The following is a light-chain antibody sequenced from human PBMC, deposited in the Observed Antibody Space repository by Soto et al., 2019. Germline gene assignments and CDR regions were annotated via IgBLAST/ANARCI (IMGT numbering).Light chain of an antibody. V-gene: IGKV1-12*01. J-gene: IGKJ5*01. CDR2: TAS. CDR3: QQANSFPVT. CDR1: QGINNW. Sequence: DVQMTQSPSSVSASVGDRVTITCRASQGINNWLAWYQQKPGKAPKLLIHTASNLQGGVPSRFSGSGSGTDFTLTITSLEPEDVATYYCQQANSFPVTFGQGTRLEIK.